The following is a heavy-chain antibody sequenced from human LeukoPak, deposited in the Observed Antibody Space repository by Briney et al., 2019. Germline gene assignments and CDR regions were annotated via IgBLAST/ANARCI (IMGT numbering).Heavy chain of an antibody. D-gene: IGHD3-10*01. CDR1: GFTFSSYG. J-gene: IGHJ6*03. CDR2: ISGSGGST. Sequence: GGSLRLSCAASGFTFSSYGMSWVRQAPGKGLEWVSAISGSGGSTYYADSVKGRFTISRDNSKNTLYLQMNSLRAEDTAVYYCAKTFTYYYGSGSYYNPLYYYYMDVWGKGTTVTISS. CDR3: AKTFTYYYGSGSYYNPLYYYYMDV. V-gene: IGHV3-23*01.